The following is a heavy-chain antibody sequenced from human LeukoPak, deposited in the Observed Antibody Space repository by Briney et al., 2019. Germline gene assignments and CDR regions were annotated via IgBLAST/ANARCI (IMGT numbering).Heavy chain of an antibody. Sequence: SVKVSCKASGGTFSSYAISWVRQAPGQGLEWMGGIIPIFGTANYAQKFQGRVTITADESTSTAYMELSSLRSEDTAVYYCAKDPTRFASYLDNWGQGTLVTVSS. CDR3: AKDPTRFASYLDN. CDR2: IIPIFGTA. J-gene: IGHJ4*02. D-gene: IGHD1-1*01. V-gene: IGHV1-69*01. CDR1: GGTFSSYA.